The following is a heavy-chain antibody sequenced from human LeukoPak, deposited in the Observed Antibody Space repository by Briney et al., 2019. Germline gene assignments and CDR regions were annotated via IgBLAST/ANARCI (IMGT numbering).Heavy chain of an antibody. J-gene: IGHJ6*03. CDR2: IFYTGTT. V-gene: IGHV4-59*01. CDR3: AREDYYYMDV. CDR1: GGSISNYY. Sequence: PSETLSLTCTVSGGSISNYYWSWIRQPPGKGLEWIGYIFYTGTTNYNFSLKSRLTISVDTSKNQFSLKLSSVTAADTAVYYCAREDYYYMDVWGKGTTVTVSS.